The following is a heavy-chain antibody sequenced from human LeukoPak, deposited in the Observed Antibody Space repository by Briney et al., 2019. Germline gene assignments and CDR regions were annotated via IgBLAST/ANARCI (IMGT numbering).Heavy chain of an antibody. CDR1: GFTFSSSW. CDR3: AREGGDYSSGSYNDF. Sequence: GGSLRLSCAASGFTFSSSWMSWVRQAPGKGLEWVSSITSSSTYIYYADSVKGRFTISRDNAKNSLYLQMNSLRAEDTAVYYCAREGGDYSSGSYNDFWGQGTLVTVSS. CDR2: ITSSSTYI. J-gene: IGHJ4*02. V-gene: IGHV3-21*01. D-gene: IGHD3-10*01.